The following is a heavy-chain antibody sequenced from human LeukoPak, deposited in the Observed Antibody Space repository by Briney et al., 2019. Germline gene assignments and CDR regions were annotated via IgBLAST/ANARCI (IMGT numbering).Heavy chain of an antibody. CDR3: ARGNYGDYCFDP. CDR1: GYTFTGYY. J-gene: IGHJ5*02. CDR2: INPNSGGT. V-gene: IGHV1-2*02. Sequence: ASVKVSCKASGYTFTGYYMHWVRQAPGQGLEWMGWINPNSGGTNYTQKFQGRVTMTRDTSISTAYMELSRLRSDDTAVYYCARGNYGDYCFDPWGQGTLVTVSS. D-gene: IGHD4-17*01.